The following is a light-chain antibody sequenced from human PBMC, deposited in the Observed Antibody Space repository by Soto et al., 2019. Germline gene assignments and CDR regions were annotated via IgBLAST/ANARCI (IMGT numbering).Light chain of an antibody. CDR3: QLYNSYYSGVFT. J-gene: IGKJ3*01. CDR1: QSIRNW. V-gene: IGKV1-5*01. Sequence: DIQMTQSPSTLSASVGDRVTITCRASQSIRNWLAWYQQKPGTAPKLLIYDASNLQSGVPSRFSGSGSATEFTLTISSLQPEDFATYYCQLYNSYYSGVFTFGPGTKVDIK. CDR2: DAS.